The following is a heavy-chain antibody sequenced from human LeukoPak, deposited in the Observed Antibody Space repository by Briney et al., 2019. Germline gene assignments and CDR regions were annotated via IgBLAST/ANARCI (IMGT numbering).Heavy chain of an antibody. J-gene: IGHJ4*02. CDR2: IYYSGST. V-gene: IGHV4-39*07. CDR1: GGSISSSSYY. D-gene: IGHD4-23*01. Sequence: SETLSLTCTVSGGSISSSSYYWGWIRQPPGKGLEWIGSIYYSGSTYYNPSLKSRVTIPVDTSKNQFSLKLSSVTAADTAVYYCARIDDYGGKPLDYWGQGTLVTVSS. CDR3: ARIDDYGGKPLDY.